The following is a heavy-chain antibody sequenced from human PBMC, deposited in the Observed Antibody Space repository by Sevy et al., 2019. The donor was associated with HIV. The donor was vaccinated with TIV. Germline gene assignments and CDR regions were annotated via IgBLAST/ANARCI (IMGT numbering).Heavy chain of an antibody. D-gene: IGHD2-15*01. V-gene: IGHV3-48*01. CDR3: ARGLPNCSGGSCYSRDPFDY. CDR1: AFTFSSYS. J-gene: IGHJ4*02. Sequence: GGSLRLSCAASAFTFSSYSRNWVRQAPGKGLEWVSYISSSSSTIYYADSVKGRFTISRDNAKNSLYLQMNSLRAEDTAVYYCARGLPNCSGGSCYSRDPFDYWGQGTLVTVSS. CDR2: ISSSSSTI.